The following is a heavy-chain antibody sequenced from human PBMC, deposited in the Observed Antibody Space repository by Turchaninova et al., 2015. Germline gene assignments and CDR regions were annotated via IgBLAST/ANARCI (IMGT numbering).Heavy chain of an antibody. J-gene: IGHJ4*02. D-gene: IGHD6-19*01. CDR1: GFTFRSYA. Sequence: EVQLVESGGGLVQPGGSLRLSCAASGFTFRSYAMTWVRQATGRGLEWVSIISDSGDSTYDADAVKGRFTIARDNSKNSLYLQMNRLRVEDTALYYCAKGRSLDVPGTRLFDYWGQGALVTVSS. CDR2: ISDSGDST. V-gene: IGHV3-23*04. CDR3: AKGRSLDVPGTRLFDY.